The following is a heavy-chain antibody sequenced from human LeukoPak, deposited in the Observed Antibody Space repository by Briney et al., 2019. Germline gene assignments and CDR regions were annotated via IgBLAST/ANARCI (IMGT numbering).Heavy chain of an antibody. CDR3: ARLPTISTPGSRKFDY. D-gene: IGHD1-14*01. Sequence: GESLKISCKGSGYTLASYWIAWVRQMPGQGLEWMGIINAGDSDTRYSPSFQGQVLISVEKSINTAYLHWGSLKPSDTALYYCARLPTISTPGSRKFDYWGRGTQVTVSS. CDR2: INAGDSDT. J-gene: IGHJ4*02. CDR1: GYTLASYW. V-gene: IGHV5-51*01.